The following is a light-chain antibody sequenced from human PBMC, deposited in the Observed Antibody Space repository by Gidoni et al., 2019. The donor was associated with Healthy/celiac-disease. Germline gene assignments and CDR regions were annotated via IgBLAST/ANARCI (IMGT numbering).Light chain of an antibody. CDR3: SLYTSSSTSVV. V-gene: IGLV2-18*01. CDR1: SSDVGSYNR. CDR2: EVS. Sequence: QSALTQPPSVSGSPGQSVTISCTGTSSDVGSYNRVSCSQQPPGTAPKLMIYEVSNRPSGVPDRFSGSKSGNTASLTISGLQAEDEADYYCSLYTSSSTSVVFGGGTKLTVL. J-gene: IGLJ2*01.